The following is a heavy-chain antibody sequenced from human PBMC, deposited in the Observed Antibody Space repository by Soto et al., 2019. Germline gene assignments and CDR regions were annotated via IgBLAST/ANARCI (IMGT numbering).Heavy chain of an antibody. V-gene: IGHV4-59*01. CDR2: IYYSGGT. Sequence: SETLSLTCTVSGGSISSYYWSWIRQAPGKGLEWIGYIYYSGGTNYNPSLKSRVTISVDTSKNQFSLKLSSVTAADTAVYYCARVSGGYSYSYYYGMDVWGQGTTVTVSS. CDR1: GGSISSYY. D-gene: IGHD5-18*01. J-gene: IGHJ6*02. CDR3: ARVSGGYSYSYYYGMDV.